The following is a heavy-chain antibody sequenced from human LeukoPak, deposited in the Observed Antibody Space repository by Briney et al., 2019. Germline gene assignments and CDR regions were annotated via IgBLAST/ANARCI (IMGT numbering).Heavy chain of an antibody. J-gene: IGHJ4*02. CDR2: ITYDGAFDGGKT. Sequence: PGGSLRLSCEASGLSLSNYPMHWVRQAPGKGLEWITLITYDGAFDGGKTYYADSVKGRFTVSRDNSKNTLYLQMNSLRAEDTAVYYCARDTTGIVGATILDYWGQGTLVTVSS. CDR3: ARDTTGIVGATILDY. CDR1: GLSLSNYP. V-gene: IGHV3-30*07. D-gene: IGHD1-26*01.